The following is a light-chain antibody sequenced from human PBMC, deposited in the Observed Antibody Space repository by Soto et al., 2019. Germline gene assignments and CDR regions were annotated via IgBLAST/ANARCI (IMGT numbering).Light chain of an antibody. V-gene: IGLV1-40*01. CDR3: QSYDSSLSGDV. J-gene: IGLJ1*01. CDR2: GNS. Sequence: QSVLTQPPSVSGAPGQRVTISCTGSNSNIGAGYDVHWYQQLPGTAPKLLIYGNSNRPSGVPDRFSGSKSGTSASLAIIGLQAEDEADYYCQSYDSSLSGDVFGIGTKVTVL. CDR1: NSNIGAGYD.